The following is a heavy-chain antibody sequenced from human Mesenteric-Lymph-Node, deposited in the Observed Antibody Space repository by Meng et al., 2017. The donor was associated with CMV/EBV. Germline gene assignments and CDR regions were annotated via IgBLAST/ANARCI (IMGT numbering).Heavy chain of an antibody. D-gene: IGHD2-15*01. CDR2: IYYRGGS. CDR1: GASVTNFY. V-gene: IGHV4-59*02. Sequence: SETLSLTCTVSGASVTNFYWSWVRQLPGKGLEWIGYIYYRGGSNYNPSLNSRGTISADSSKNQFSLKLNSVTAADTAIYYCTKNAATGRGCVGMDVWGQGTTVTVSS. J-gene: IGHJ6*02. CDR3: TKNAATGRGCVGMDV.